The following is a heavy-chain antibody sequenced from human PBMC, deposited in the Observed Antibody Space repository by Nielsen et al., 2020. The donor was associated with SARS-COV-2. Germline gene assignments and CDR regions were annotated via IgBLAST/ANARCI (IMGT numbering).Heavy chain of an antibody. CDR1: GFTFDDYG. CDR3: ATHITPYSRSWDDAFDI. CDR2: INWNGGST. D-gene: IGHD6-13*01. V-gene: IGHV3-20*01. J-gene: IGHJ3*02. Sequence: GESLKISCAASGFTFDDYGMSWVRQAPGKGLEWVSGINWNGGSTGYADSVKGRFTISRDNAKNSLYLQMNSLRAEDTALYHCATHITPYSRSWDDAFDIWGQGTMVTVSS.